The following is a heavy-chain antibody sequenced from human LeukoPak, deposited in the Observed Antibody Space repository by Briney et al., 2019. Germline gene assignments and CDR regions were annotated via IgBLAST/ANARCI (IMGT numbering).Heavy chain of an antibody. CDR1: GFTVSSNY. V-gene: IGHV3-66*01. J-gene: IGHJ4*02. CDR2: IYSGGST. Sequence: GGSLRLSCAASGFTVSSNYMSWVRQAPGKGLEWVSVIYSGGSTYYADSVKGRFTISRDKSKNTLYLQMNSLRAEDTAVYYCARDGRYFDWLFAFDYWGQGTLVTVSS. D-gene: IGHD3-9*01. CDR3: ARDGRYFDWLFAFDY.